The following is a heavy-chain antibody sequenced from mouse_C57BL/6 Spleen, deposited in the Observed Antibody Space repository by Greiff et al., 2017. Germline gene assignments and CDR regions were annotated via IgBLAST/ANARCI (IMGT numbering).Heavy chain of an antibody. D-gene: IGHD1-1*01. CDR3: ARSDSSYYSGY. CDR1: GYTFTSYW. V-gene: IGHV1-64*01. Sequence: VQLQQPGAELVKPGASVKLSCKASGYTFTSYWMHWVKQRPGQGLEWIGMIHPNSGSTNYNEKFKSKATLTVDKSSSTAYMQLSSLTSEDSAVYYCARSDSSYYSGYWGQGTTLTVSS. CDR2: IHPNSGST. J-gene: IGHJ2*01.